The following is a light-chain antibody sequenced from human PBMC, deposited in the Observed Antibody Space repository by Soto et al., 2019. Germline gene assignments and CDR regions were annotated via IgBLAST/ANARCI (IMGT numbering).Light chain of an antibody. V-gene: IGLV4-69*01. Sequence: QPVLTQSPSASASLGASVKLTCTLSSGHSSYAIAWHQQQPEKGPRYLMKLNSDGSHSKGDGIPDRFSGSSSGAERYLTISSLQSEDEADYYCQTWGTSTRGVFGGGTKVTVL. CDR1: SGHSSYA. CDR2: LNSDGSH. J-gene: IGLJ3*02. CDR3: QTWGTSTRGV.